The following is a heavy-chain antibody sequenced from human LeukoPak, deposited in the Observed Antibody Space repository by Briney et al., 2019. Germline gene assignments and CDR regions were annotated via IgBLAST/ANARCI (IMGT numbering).Heavy chain of an antibody. V-gene: IGHV4-30-2*01. CDR1: GGSISSGGHS. Sequence: SQTLSLTCTVSGGSISSGGHSWSWIRQPPGKGLEWIGYIYHSGSGSTYYNPSLKSRVTISIDKSKNQFSLKLNSVTAADTAVYYCARAPHYYGMDVWGQGTTVTVSS. CDR2: IYHSGSGST. J-gene: IGHJ6*02. CDR3: ARAPHYYGMDV.